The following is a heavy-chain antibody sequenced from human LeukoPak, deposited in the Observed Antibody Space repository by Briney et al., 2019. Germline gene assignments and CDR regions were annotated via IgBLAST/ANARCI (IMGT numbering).Heavy chain of an antibody. V-gene: IGHV3-74*01. J-gene: IGHJ4*02. Sequence: GGPLRLSCAASGFTFSSYWMHWVRQAPGKGLVWVSRIKTDGSSTSYADSVKGRFTISRDNAKNTLYLQMNSLRAEDTAVYYCARKRDGAYDFDYWGQGTLVTVSS. CDR2: IKTDGSST. CDR1: GFTFSSYW. CDR3: ARKRDGAYDFDY. D-gene: IGHD5-24*01.